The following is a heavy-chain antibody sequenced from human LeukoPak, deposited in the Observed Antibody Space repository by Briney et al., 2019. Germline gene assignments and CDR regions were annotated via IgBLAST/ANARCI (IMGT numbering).Heavy chain of an antibody. CDR2: XXXXXHYI. CDR3: ARDFGAYVDATLGYVGRFDS. D-gene: IGHD5-18*01. Sequence: GGSLRLSCAASGFSFSSYTMSWVRXXXXXXXXXXXXXXXXXHYIYHADSTEGRFTISRDNVKNSLYLQMTSLRAEDTAVYYCARDFGAYVDATLGYVGRFDSWGQGTLVTVSS. J-gene: IGHJ4*02. CDR1: GFSFSSYT. V-gene: IGHV3-21*01.